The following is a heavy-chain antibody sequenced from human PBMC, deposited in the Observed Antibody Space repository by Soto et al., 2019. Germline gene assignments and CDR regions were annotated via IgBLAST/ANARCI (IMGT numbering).Heavy chain of an antibody. J-gene: IGHJ4*02. V-gene: IGHV3-30*03. D-gene: IGHD4-17*01. CDR1: GFTFSSYG. CDR2: ISYDGSNK. CDR3: ATRTDYGGSYYFDY. Sequence: GSLRLSCAASGFTFSSYGMHWVRQAPGKGLEWVAVISYDGSNKYYADSVKGRFTISRDNSKNTLYLQMNSLRAEDTAVYYCATRTDYGGSYYFDYWGQGTLVTVSS.